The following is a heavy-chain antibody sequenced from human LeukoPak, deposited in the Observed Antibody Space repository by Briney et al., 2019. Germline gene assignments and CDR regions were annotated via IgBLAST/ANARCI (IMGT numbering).Heavy chain of an antibody. CDR3: ARGARSYFDY. V-gene: IGHV3-30*02. CDR2: IRYDGSNK. D-gene: IGHD4/OR15-4a*01. J-gene: IGHJ4*02. Sequence: GGSLRLSCAASGFTFSSYGMHWVRQAPGKGLEWVAFIRYDGSNKDYADSVKGRFTISRDNAKNSLYLQMNSLRAEDTAVYYCARGARSYFDYWGQGTLVTVSS. CDR1: GFTFSSYG.